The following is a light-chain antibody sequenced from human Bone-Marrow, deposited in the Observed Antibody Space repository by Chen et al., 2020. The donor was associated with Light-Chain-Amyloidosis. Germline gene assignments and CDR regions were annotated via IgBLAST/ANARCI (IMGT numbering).Light chain of an antibody. CDR3: SSYTRSSTWV. Sequence: QSALTPPASGSGSPGKSITISCSGTSSDVGGSIFVSWYQQHPGEAPKLIIYAVSNRPAGVSNRFSASKSGNTASLTISGLQAEDEADYYCSSYTRSSTWVFGGGTKVTVL. J-gene: IGLJ3*02. V-gene: IGLV2-14*03. CDR2: AVS. CDR1: SSDVGGSIF.